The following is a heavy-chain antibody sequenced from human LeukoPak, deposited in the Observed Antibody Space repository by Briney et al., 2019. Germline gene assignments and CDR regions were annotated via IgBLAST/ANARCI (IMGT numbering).Heavy chain of an antibody. V-gene: IGHV4-34*01. J-gene: IGHJ4*02. D-gene: IGHD2-2*01. CDR1: GGSFSGYY. CDR3: ARSPTKRVPEDY. Sequence: SETLSLTCAVYGGSFSGYYWSWIRQPPGKGLEWIGEINHSGSTSYSPSLKSRVTISVDKSKNQFSLRLTSVTAADTAVYYCARSPTKRVPEDYWGQGTLVTVSS. CDR2: INHSGST.